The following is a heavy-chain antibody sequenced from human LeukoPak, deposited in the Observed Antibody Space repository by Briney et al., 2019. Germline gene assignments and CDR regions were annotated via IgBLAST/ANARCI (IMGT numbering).Heavy chain of an antibody. V-gene: IGHV3-7*03. Sequence: GGSLRLSCAASGFTFSNYWMSWVRQAPGTGLEWVANIKQDGSDRNYVTSMRGRFTISRDNAESSLYLQMNSLRVEDTAVYYCVRNLAVAGTCFDSWGQGTLVTVSS. CDR3: VRNLAVAGTCFDS. CDR1: GFTFSNYW. CDR2: IKQDGSDR. D-gene: IGHD6-19*01. J-gene: IGHJ4*02.